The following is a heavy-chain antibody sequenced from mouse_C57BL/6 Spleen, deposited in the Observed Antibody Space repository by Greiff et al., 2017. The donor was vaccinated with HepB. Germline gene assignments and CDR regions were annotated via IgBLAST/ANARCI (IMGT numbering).Heavy chain of an antibody. CDR1: GFTFSSYT. D-gene: IGHD1-1*01. Sequence: EVKLEESGGGLVKPGGSLKLSCAASGFTFSSYTMSWVRQTPEKRLEWVATISGGGGNTYYPDSVKGRFTISRDNAKNTLYLQMSSLRSEDTALYYCARHDYYGRGTWFAYWGQGTLATVSA. CDR3: ARHDYYGRGTWFAY. V-gene: IGHV5-9*01. J-gene: IGHJ3*01. CDR2: ISGGGGNT.